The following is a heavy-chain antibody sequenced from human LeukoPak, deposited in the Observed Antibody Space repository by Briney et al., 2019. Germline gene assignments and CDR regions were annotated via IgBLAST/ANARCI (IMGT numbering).Heavy chain of an antibody. CDR3: AREREFRYYSDSSAYYRQLVDF. J-gene: IGHJ4*02. Sequence: SVKVSCKASGYTFTGYYIQWIRQAPGQGLEWMGWINPKSGGTNSAQGFQGRVTMTRDTSISTAYMELTRLTSDDTAVYYCAREREFRYYSDSSAYYRQLVDFWGQGTLVTVSS. CDR2: INPKSGGT. D-gene: IGHD3-22*01. CDR1: GYTFTGYY. V-gene: IGHV1-2*02.